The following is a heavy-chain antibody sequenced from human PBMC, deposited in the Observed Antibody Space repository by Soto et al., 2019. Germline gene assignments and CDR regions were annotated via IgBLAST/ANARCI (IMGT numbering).Heavy chain of an antibody. CDR2: IYYSGST. V-gene: IGHV4-39*01. CDR3: ARQEGAGANWFDP. J-gene: IGHJ5*02. D-gene: IGHD1-26*01. Sequence: SETLSLTCTVSGGSISSSSYYWGWIRQPPGKGLEWIGSIYYSGSTYYNPSLKSRVTISVDTSKNQFSLKLSSVTAADTAVYYCARQEGAGANWFDPWGQGTLVTVSS. CDR1: GGSISSSSYY.